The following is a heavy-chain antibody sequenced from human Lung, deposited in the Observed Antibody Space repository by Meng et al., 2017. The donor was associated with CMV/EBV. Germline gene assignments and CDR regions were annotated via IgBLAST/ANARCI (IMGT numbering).Heavy chain of an antibody. CDR3: AHRLYRHYFEY. Sequence: SGPTLVKPTQTLTLTCSLSGFSLSPSGVGVGWIRQTPGKALEWLALILWNDDKRYNPSLKSRLTVTRDSSKTQVVLKMTNMDPEDAATYYCAHRLYRHYFEYWGQGALVTVSS. CDR1: GFSLSPSGVG. J-gene: IGHJ4*02. CDR2: ILWNDDK. D-gene: IGHD4-11*01. V-gene: IGHV2-5*01.